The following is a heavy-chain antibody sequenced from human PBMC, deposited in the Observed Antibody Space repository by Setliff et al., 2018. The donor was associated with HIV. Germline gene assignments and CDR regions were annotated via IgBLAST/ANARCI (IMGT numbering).Heavy chain of an antibody. CDR2: ISSGSRTI. Sequence: PGGSLRLSCAASGFTFNTYSMNWVRQAPGKGLEWVSYISSGSRTIYYADSVKGRLTISRDNAKNSLYLQVNSLRPEDMTVYYCVRGGRKAVAGTSVWFDPWGQETLVTVSS. CDR3: VRGGRKAVAGTSVWFDP. V-gene: IGHV3-48*01. CDR1: GFTFNTYS. D-gene: IGHD6-19*01. J-gene: IGHJ5*02.